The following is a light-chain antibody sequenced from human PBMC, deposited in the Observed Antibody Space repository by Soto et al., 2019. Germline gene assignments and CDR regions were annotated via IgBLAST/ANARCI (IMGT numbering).Light chain of an antibody. V-gene: IGKV1-5*01. Sequence: DIQMTQSPSFVSLSXGDRVTITXXASQTISSYLAWYQQRPGKAPSLLITDASQLESGVPPRFNGSRSETEFTLTIRNLQPDDFATYYCQQYNSFPWTFGLGTKV. CDR2: DAS. J-gene: IGKJ1*01. CDR3: QQYNSFPWT. CDR1: QTISSY.